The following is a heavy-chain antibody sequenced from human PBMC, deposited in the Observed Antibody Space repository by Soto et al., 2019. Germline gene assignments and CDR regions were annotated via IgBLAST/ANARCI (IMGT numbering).Heavy chain of an antibody. Sequence: QVQLVESGGAVVQPGRSLRLSCVASGFTFSNYGMHWVRQAPGKGLEWVALVSYRGTNKYHADSVKGRFTISRDDSRNSVYLQMNSLRAEDTAVYFCATDGWMSTIRGYAFSIWGQGTGVTVSS. D-gene: IGHD1-1*01. CDR2: VSYRGTNK. V-gene: IGHV3-30*03. CDR1: GFTFSNYG. J-gene: IGHJ3*02. CDR3: ATDGWMSTIRGYAFSI.